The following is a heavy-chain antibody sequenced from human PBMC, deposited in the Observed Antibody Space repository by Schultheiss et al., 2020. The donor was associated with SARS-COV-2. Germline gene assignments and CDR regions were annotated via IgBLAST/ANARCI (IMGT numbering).Heavy chain of an antibody. CDR1: GGSISSGSYY. J-gene: IGHJ4*02. Sequence: SETLSLTCTVSGGSISSGSYYWSWIRQPAGKGLEWIGRIYTSGSTNYNPSLKSRVTISVDTSKNQFSLKLSSVTAADTAVYYCARDPPAYSSGWYDYWGQGTLVTVSS. V-gene: IGHV4-61*02. CDR2: IYTSGST. D-gene: IGHD6-19*01. CDR3: ARDPPAYSSGWYDY.